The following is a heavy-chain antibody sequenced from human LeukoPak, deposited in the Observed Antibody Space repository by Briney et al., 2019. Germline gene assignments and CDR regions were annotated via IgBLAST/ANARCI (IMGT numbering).Heavy chain of an antibody. J-gene: IGHJ4*02. V-gene: IGHV4-39*07. CDR2: IYYSGST. CDR1: GGSISSSYYY. Sequence: SETLSLTCTVSGGSISSSYYYWGWIRQPLGKGLEWIGSIYYSGSTNYNPSLKSRVTISVDTSKNQFSLKLSSVTAADTAVYYCARVSKLGYCSSTSCHSSYYFDYWGQGTLVTVSS. CDR3: ARVSKLGYCSSTSCHSSYYFDY. D-gene: IGHD2-2*01.